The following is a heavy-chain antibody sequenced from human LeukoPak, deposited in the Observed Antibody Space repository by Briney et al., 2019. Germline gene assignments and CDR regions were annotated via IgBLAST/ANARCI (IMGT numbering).Heavy chain of an antibody. CDR3: TTYGSGRKFDY. V-gene: IGHV3-15*04. CDR1: GFTVSSNY. D-gene: IGHD3-10*01. CDR2: IESKTDGGTT. Sequence: GGSLRLSCAASGFTVSSNYMSWVRQAPGKGLEWVGRIESKTDGGTTDYAAPVKGRFTISRDDSTNTLYLQMNSLKSEDTAVYYCTTYGSGRKFDYWGQGTLVTVSS. J-gene: IGHJ4*02.